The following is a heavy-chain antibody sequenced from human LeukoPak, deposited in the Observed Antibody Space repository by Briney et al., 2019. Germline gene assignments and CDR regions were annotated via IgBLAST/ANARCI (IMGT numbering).Heavy chain of an antibody. V-gene: IGHV3-11*01. CDR3: ARLGLWELRGDDY. J-gene: IGHJ4*02. Sequence: TGGSLRLSCAASGFTVSGNYMSWIRQAPGKGLEWVSYISSSGSTIYYADSVKGRFTISRDNAKNSLYLQMNSLRAEDTAVYYCARLGLWELRGDDYWGQGTLVTVSS. CDR1: GFTVSGNY. CDR2: ISSSGSTI. D-gene: IGHD1-26*01.